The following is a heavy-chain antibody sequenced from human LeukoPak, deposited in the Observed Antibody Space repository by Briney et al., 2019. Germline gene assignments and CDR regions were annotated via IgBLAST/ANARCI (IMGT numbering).Heavy chain of an antibody. J-gene: IGHJ4*02. CDR2: IYYSGST. D-gene: IGHD3-22*01. Sequence: PSETLSLTCTVSGGSISSYYWSWIRQPPGKRLEWIGYIYYSGSTNYNPSLKSRVTISVDTSKNQFSLKLSSVTAADTAVYYCARGTYYYDSSGYYYVLDYWGQGTLVTVSS. CDR1: GGSISSYY. V-gene: IGHV4-59*08. CDR3: ARGTYYYDSSGYYYVLDY.